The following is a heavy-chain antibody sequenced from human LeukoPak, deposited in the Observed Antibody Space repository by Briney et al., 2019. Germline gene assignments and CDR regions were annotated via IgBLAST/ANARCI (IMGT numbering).Heavy chain of an antibody. D-gene: IGHD2-2*01. J-gene: IGHJ4*02. CDR1: GGTFSSYA. CDR3: ARDPPVGVVPAAQDY. Sequence: SVKVSCKASGGTFSSYAISWVRQAPGQGLEWRGGIIPIFGTANYAQKFQGRVTITADESTSTAYMELSSLRSEDTAVYYCARDPPVGVVPAAQDYWGQGTLVTVSS. V-gene: IGHV1-69*13. CDR2: IIPIFGTA.